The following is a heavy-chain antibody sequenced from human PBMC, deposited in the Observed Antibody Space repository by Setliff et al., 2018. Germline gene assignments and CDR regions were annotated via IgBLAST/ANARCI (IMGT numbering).Heavy chain of an antibody. CDR2: INQEGSGK. J-gene: IGHJ4*02. CDR3: ATYKRSSSLEY. D-gene: IGHD6-6*01. V-gene: IGHV3-7*03. Sequence: PGGSLRLSCAASGFIFSSYWMNWVRQAPRKGLEWVATINQEGSGKYYVDSVKGRFTISRDNAKNSLYLQMNSPRAEDTAVYYCATYKRSSSLEYGGQGSLVTVSS. CDR1: GFIFSSYW.